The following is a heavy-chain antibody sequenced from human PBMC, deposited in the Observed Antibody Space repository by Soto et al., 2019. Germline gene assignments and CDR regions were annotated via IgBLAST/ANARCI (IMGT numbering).Heavy chain of an antibody. CDR1: GYSFPIFW. CDR3: ARQGPSPGSDYADFDS. Sequence: PGESLKISCQGSGYSFPIFWIAWVRQMPGKGLEWMGTIYPGDSDTRYSPSFQGRVTISADKSINTAYLQWSSLQAADTAIYYCARQGPSPGSDYADFDSWGLGTLVTVSS. D-gene: IGHD3-10*01. V-gene: IGHV5-51*01. CDR2: IYPGDSDT. J-gene: IGHJ4*02.